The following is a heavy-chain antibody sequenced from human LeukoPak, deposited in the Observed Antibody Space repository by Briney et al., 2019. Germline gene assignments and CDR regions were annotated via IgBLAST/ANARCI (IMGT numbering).Heavy chain of an antibody. CDR3: ASSSYYYDSSGLTHFDY. D-gene: IGHD3-22*01. J-gene: IGHJ4*02. Sequence: GGSLRLSCAASGFTVSSNYMSWVRQAPGKGLEWASVIYSGGSTYYADSVKGRFTISRDNSKNTLYLQMNSLRAEDTAVYYCASSSYYYDSSGLTHFDYWGQGTLVTVSS. CDR2: IYSGGST. CDR1: GFTVSSNY. V-gene: IGHV3-53*01.